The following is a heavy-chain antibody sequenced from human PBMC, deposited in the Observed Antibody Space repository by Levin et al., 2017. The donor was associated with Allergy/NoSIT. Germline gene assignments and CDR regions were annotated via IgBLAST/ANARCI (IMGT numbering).Heavy chain of an antibody. D-gene: IGHD3-16*02. CDR2: ISYDGSNK. V-gene: IGHV3-30-3*01. J-gene: IGHJ4*02. Sequence: SCAASGFTFSSYAMHWVRQAPGKGLEWVAVISYDGSNKYYADSVKGRFTISRDNSKNTLYLQMNSLRAEDTAVYYCARDKSSPTYDYVWGSYRRGSYFDYWGQGTLVTVSS. CDR3: ARDKSSPTYDYVWGSYRRGSYFDY. CDR1: GFTFSSYA.